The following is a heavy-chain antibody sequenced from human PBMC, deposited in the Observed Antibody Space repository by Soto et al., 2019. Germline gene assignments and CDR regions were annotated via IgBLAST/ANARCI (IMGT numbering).Heavy chain of an antibody. D-gene: IGHD2-2*01. CDR1: GFSLSNTRMG. V-gene: IGHV2-26*01. CDR3: ARISREYQLLYSYYYMDV. Sequence: SGPTLVNPTETLTLTCTVSGFSLSNTRMGVSWIRQPPGRALEWLAHIFSNDEKSYSTSLKSRLTISKDTSKSQVVLIMTKMDPVDTATYFCARISREYQLLYSYYYMDVWGKGTTVTVSS. CDR2: IFSNDEK. J-gene: IGHJ6*03.